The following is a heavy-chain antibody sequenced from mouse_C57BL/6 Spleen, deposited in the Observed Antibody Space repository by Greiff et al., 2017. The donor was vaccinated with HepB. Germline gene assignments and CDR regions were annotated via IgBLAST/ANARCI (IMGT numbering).Heavy chain of an antibody. J-gene: IGHJ4*01. CDR1: GYTFTSYW. D-gene: IGHD2-5*01. Sequence: VQLQQPGAELVKPGASVKLSCKASGYTFTSYWMHWVKQRPGRGLEWIGRIDPNSGGTKYNEKFKSKATLTVDKPSSTAYMQRSSLTSEDSAVYYCARSYYSNYEAMDDWGQGTSVTVSS. V-gene: IGHV1-72*01. CDR3: ARSYYSNYEAMDD. CDR2: IDPNSGGT.